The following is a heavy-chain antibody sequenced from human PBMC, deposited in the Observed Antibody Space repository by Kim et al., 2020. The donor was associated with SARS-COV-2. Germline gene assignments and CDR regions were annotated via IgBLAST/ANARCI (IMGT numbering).Heavy chain of an antibody. CDR2: SP. Sequence: SPDYAASVKARFTSSRDDSKSIAYLQMNSLKIEDTAVYYCARTYSAVGLDFWGQGTLVTVSS. V-gene: IGHV3-49*02. D-gene: IGHD2-15*01. CDR3: ARTYSAVGLDF. J-gene: IGHJ4*02.